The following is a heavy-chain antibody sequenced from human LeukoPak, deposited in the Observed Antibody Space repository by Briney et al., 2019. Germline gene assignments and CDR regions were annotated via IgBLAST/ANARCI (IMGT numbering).Heavy chain of an antibody. CDR2: INPNSGGT. V-gene: IGHV1-2*02. CDR3: ARAGYSSSWVPEGSHWFDP. D-gene: IGHD6-13*01. J-gene: IGHJ5*02. CDR1: GYTFTGYY. Sequence: PEASVKVSCKASGYTFTGYYMHWVRQAPGQGLEWMGWINPNSGGTNYAQKFQGRVTMTRDTSISTAYMELSRLRSDDTAVYYCARAGYSSSWVPEGSHWFDPWGQGTLVTVSS.